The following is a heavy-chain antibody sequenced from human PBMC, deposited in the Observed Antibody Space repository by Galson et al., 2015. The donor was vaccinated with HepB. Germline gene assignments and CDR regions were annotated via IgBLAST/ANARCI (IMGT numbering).Heavy chain of an antibody. CDR3: ARDRRSGGWYDAFDI. D-gene: IGHD6-19*01. CDR2: ITAYNGDT. Sequence: SVKVSCKASGYTFTNYGLSWVRQAPGQGLEWMGWITAYNGDTNFAQNFQDRVTLTTDTSTTTAYMELRSLRSDDTAVYYCARDRRSGGWYDAFDIWGQGTMVTVSS. V-gene: IGHV1-18*04. J-gene: IGHJ3*02. CDR1: GYTFTNYG.